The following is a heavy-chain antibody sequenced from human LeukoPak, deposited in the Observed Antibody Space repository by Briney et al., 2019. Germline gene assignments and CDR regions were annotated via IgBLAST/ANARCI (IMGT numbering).Heavy chain of an antibody. J-gene: IGHJ6*03. D-gene: IGHD4-11*01. CDR1: GYTFTSYD. V-gene: IGHV1-69*06. Sequence: SVKVSCKASGYTFTSYDINWVRQAPGQGLEWMGGIIPIFGTANYAQKFQGRVTITADKSTSTAYMELSSLRSEDTAVYYCARSPQSYYYYYYMDVWGKGTTVTVSS. CDR3: ARSPQSYYYYYYMDV. CDR2: IIPIFGTA.